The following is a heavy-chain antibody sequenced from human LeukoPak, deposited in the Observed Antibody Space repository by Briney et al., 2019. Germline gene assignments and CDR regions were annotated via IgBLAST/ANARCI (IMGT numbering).Heavy chain of an antibody. CDR3: AKDSDYYGSGSSVDY. V-gene: IGHV3-23*01. CDR2: ISGSGGST. D-gene: IGHD3-10*01. Sequence: GGSLRLSCAASGFTFSNYDMSWVRQAPGKGLEWVSIISGSGGSTYVADSVKGRFTFSRDNSKNTLYLQMNSLRAEDTAVYYCAKDSDYYGSGSSVDYWGQGTLVTVSS. J-gene: IGHJ4*02. CDR1: GFTFSNYD.